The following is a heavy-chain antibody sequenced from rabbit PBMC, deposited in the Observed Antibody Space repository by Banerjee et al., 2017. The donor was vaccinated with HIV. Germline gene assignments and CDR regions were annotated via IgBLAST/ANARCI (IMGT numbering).Heavy chain of an antibody. CDR2: IYFGSSDST. V-gene: IGHV1S45*01. Sequence: QQQLEESGGDLVKPEGSLTLTCAASGFSFSSSYDMCWVRQAPGKGLEWIGCIYFGSSDSTYYASWAKGRFTISKTSSTTVTLQMPSLTAADTATYFCARDAGYAGSNLWGPGTLVTVS. J-gene: IGHJ4*01. CDR1: GFSFSSSYD. D-gene: IGHD4-2*01. CDR3: ARDAGYAGSNL.